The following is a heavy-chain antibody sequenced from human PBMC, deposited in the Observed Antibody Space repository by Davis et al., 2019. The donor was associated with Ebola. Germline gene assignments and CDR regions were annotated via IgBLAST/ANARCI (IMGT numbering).Heavy chain of an antibody. CDR2: IYYSGST. CDR3: ARGGGSYSYGVDV. D-gene: IGHD1-26*01. V-gene: IGHV4-59*12. Sequence: MPSETLSLTCAVSGGSINTYYWSWIRQPPGKGLEWIGNIYYSGSTNYNPSLKSRVTISVDKSKNQFSLKLSSVTAADTAVYYCARGGGSYSYGVDVWGQGTTVTVSS. J-gene: IGHJ6*02. CDR1: GGSINTYY.